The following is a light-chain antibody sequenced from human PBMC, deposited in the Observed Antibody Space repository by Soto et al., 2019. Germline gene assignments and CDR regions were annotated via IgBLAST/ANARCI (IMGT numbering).Light chain of an antibody. V-gene: IGLV2-14*01. CDR1: SSDVGGYNY. Sequence: QSVLTQPASVSGSPGQSITISCTGTSSDVGGYNYVSWYQQHPGKAPKLMIYDVSNRPSGVSNRVSGSKSGNTASLTISGLQAEDEADYYFSSYTSSSTYVFGTGTKLTVL. CDR2: DVS. CDR3: SSYTSSSTYV. J-gene: IGLJ1*01.